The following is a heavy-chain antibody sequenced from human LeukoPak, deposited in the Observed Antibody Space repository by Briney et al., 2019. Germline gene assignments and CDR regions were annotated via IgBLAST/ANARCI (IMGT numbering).Heavy chain of an antibody. D-gene: IGHD5-24*01. CDR2: ISGSGGST. Sequence: GGSLRLSCAASGFTFSSYAMSWVRQAPGKGLEWVSTISGSGGSTYYADFVKGRFTISRDNSKNTSKNTLYLQMDSLRAEDTAVYYCARDSEGDGYNFDTWGRGTLVTVSS. V-gene: IGHV3-23*01. CDR1: GFTFSSYA. CDR3: ARDSEGDGYNFDT. J-gene: IGHJ5*02.